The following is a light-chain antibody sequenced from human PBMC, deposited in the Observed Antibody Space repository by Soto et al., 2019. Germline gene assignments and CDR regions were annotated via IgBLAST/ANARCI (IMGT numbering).Light chain of an antibody. CDR1: QSIRSY. CDR3: QQSYITPPGT. CDR2: AAS. J-gene: IGKJ1*01. V-gene: IGKV1-39*01. Sequence: IQMTQSPSSLSASVGDRVTITCRASQSIRSYLNCYQQKPGKAPNLLIYAASGLQTGVPSRFSGSGSGTDLTLSISSLQREDFATYYCQQSYITPPGTFGQGTKVDIK.